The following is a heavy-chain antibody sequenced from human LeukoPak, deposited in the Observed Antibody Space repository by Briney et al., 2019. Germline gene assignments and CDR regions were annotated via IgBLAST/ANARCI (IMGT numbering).Heavy chain of an antibody. J-gene: IGHJ6*03. Sequence: ASVKVSCKASGYTFTSNDINWVRQATGQGLEWMGWLNPNSGNTGYAQKFQGRVTMTRDTSISTAYMELSRLRSDDTAVYYCARDQELRYFDWLLSPYYYYYYMDVWGKGTTVTVSS. V-gene: IGHV1-8*01. D-gene: IGHD3-9*01. CDR2: LNPNSGNT. CDR3: ARDQELRYFDWLLSPYYYYYYMDV. CDR1: GYTFTSND.